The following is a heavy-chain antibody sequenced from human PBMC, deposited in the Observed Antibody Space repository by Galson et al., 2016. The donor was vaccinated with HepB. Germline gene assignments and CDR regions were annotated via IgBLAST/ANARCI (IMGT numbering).Heavy chain of an antibody. CDR2: ISANSGNT. Sequence: SVKVSCKASGYRFFTYGISWVRQAPGQGLEWLGWISANSGNTIYAQKFQDRVTMTRDTSASTVYMDLRCLRSDDTAVYYCARDVQFRFDYWGQGTLVTVSS. J-gene: IGHJ4*02. CDR1: GYRFFTYG. V-gene: IGHV1-18*04. D-gene: IGHD4-11*01. CDR3: ARDVQFRFDY.